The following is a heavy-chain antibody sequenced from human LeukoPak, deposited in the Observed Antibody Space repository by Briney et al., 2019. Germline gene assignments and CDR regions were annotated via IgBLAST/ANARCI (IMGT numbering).Heavy chain of an antibody. CDR3: ARPTTGPATQGYDS. CDR2: IYYRGNT. Sequence: PSETLSLTCTVSGGSISSSRYYWAWIRQPPGRGLEWIGSIYYRGNTYHNPSLRSRVTISVDTSKNQFSLSVISVTAADTAVYFCARPTTGPATQGYDSWGQGILVTVAS. D-gene: IGHD1-1*01. CDR1: GGSISSSRYY. J-gene: IGHJ4*02. V-gene: IGHV4-39*01.